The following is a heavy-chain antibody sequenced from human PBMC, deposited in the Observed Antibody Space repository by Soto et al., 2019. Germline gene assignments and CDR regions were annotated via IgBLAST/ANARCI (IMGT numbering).Heavy chain of an antibody. D-gene: IGHD3-10*01. CDR1: GFTFSSYS. Sequence: EVQLVESGGGLVKPGGSLRLSCAASGFTFSSYSMNWVRQAPGKGLEWVSSISSSSSYIYYADSVKGRFTISRDNAKKALDRKMNSLRAEERAVYYWARAEGFNYYGSGRGLYYYYYMDVWGKGTTVTVSS. CDR3: ARAEGFNYYGSGRGLYYYYYMDV. CDR2: ISSSSSYI. J-gene: IGHJ6*03. V-gene: IGHV3-21*01.